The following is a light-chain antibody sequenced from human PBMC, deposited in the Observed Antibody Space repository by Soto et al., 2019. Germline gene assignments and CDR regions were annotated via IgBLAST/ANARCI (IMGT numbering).Light chain of an antibody. CDR3: QQYNNWPT. CDR1: QSVSSK. J-gene: IGKJ1*01. Sequence: EIVMTQSPATLSVSPGERATLSCRASQSVSSKLAWYQQKPGQAPRLLIYGASTRATCIPARFSGGASGTEFTLTISSLQSEDFAAYYCQQYNNWPTFGQGTKVEIK. CDR2: GAS. V-gene: IGKV3-15*01.